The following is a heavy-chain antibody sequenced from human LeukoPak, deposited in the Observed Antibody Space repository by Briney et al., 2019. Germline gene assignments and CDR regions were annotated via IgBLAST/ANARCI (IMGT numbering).Heavy chain of an antibody. Sequence: GGSLRLSCAASASTFSNYAMNWVRQAPGKGPEWISTIGGSGSTTYYADSIKGRFIISRDNSKNTLYLQMNSLRAEDSAVYYCAKGEAHAFWSGYYFDYWGQGTLVTVSS. V-gene: IGHV3-23*01. CDR2: IGGSGSTT. D-gene: IGHD3-3*01. CDR3: AKGEAHAFWSGYYFDY. CDR1: ASTFSNYA. J-gene: IGHJ4*02.